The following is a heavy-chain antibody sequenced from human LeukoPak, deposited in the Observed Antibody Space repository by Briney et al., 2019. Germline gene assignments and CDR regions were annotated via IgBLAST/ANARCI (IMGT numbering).Heavy chain of an antibody. CDR3: ARGGPPYALDI. CDR2: IRRDGSEK. J-gene: IGHJ3*02. D-gene: IGHD1-14*01. CDR1: GFTFSNYW. Sequence: GESLRLSCAASGFTFSNYWMHWVRQAPGKGPEWVADIRRDGSEKYCVDSLKGRFTISRDNAKNSLYLQMNSLRVEDTAVYYCARGGPPYALDIWGQGTMVTVSS. V-gene: IGHV3-7*01.